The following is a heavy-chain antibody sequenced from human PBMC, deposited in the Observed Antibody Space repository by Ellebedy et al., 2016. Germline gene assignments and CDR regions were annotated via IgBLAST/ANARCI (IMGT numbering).Heavy chain of an antibody. J-gene: IGHJ4*02. CDR3: AKKGASRITIFGVASDY. D-gene: IGHD3-3*01. Sequence: GESLKISXAASGFTFSSYAMSWVRQAPGKGLEWVSAISGSGGSTYYADSVKGRFTISRDNSKNTLYLQMNSLRAEDTAVYYCAKKGASRITIFGVASDYWGQGTLVTVSS. CDR2: ISGSGGST. V-gene: IGHV3-23*01. CDR1: GFTFSSYA.